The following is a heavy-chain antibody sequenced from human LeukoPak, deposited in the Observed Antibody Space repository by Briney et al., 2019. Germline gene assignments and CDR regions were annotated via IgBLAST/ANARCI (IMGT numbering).Heavy chain of an antibody. CDR1: GGSITSTTYY. Sequence: ASETLSLTCTVSGGSITSTTYYWGWVRQPPGKGLEWIGSLHYSVTTYYNPSVKSRVTISADTSKNQFSLKLTSVTAADTAVYYCARLTALGTANDYWGQGTLVTVSS. D-gene: IGHD6-13*01. J-gene: IGHJ4*02. CDR3: ARLTALGTANDY. CDR2: LHYSVTT. V-gene: IGHV4-39*01.